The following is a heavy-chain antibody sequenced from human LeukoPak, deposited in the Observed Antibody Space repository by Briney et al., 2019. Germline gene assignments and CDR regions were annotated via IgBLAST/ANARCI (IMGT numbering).Heavy chain of an antibody. J-gene: IGHJ4*02. CDR3: ARALLVGPTPFGF. CDR1: GGSISNYY. Sequence: PSETLSLTCSVSGGSISNYYGSWIREPPGKGLEWIGCTFDNGCANYNPSLKSRVTISLDTSKNQFSLRLSAMTAADTAVYFCARALLVGPTPFGFWGQGTLVTVSS. CDR2: TFDNGCA. V-gene: IGHV4-59*01. D-gene: IGHD1-26*01.